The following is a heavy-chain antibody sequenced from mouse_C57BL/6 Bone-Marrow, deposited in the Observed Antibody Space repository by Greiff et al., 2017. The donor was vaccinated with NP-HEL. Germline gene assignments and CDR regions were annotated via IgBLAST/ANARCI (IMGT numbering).Heavy chain of an antibody. CDR2: IYPGSGNT. V-gene: IGHV1-76*01. D-gene: IGHD1-1*01. CDR3: ARSDYYGSKGDY. J-gene: IGHJ2*01. Sequence: QVQLQQPGAELVKPGASVKLSCKASGYTFTSYWMHWVKQRPGQGLEWIARIYPGSGNTYYNEKFKGKATLTAEKSSSTAYMQLSSLTSEDSAVYFCARSDYYGSKGDYWGQGTTLTVSS. CDR1: GYTFTSYW.